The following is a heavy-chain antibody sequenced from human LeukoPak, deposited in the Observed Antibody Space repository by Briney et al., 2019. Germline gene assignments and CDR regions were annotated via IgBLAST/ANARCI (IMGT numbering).Heavy chain of an antibody. Sequence: ASVKVSCKASGYTFTSYHMHWVRQAPGQGLEWMGIINPSGGSTSYAQKFQGRVTMTRDTSTSTVYMELSSLRSEDTAVYYCARSPLSIAARPPFDYWGQGTLVTVSS. CDR3: ARSPLSIAARPPFDY. CDR2: INPSGGST. V-gene: IGHV1-46*01. J-gene: IGHJ4*02. D-gene: IGHD6-6*01. CDR1: GYTFTSYH.